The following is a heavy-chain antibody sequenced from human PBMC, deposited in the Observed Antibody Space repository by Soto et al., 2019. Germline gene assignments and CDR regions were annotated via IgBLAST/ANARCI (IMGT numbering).Heavy chain of an antibody. CDR2: ISEGGRGT. D-gene: IGHD3-16*01. V-gene: IGHV3-23*01. Sequence: PGGSLRLSCAAAGFRFSTYPMSWVRQVPGKGLEWVAAISEGGRGTSYADSVKGRFTIARDNSMYTLYLQMNQLRAEDTALYYCARDSITRVSSDVPGAFDIWGQGTMVTVSS. CDR3: ARDSITRVSSDVPGAFDI. CDR1: GFRFSTYP. J-gene: IGHJ3*02.